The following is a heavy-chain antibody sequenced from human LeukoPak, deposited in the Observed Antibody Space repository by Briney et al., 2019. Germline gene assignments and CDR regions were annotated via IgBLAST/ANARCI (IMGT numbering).Heavy chain of an antibody. CDR2: IYSSGST. V-gene: IGHV4-39*01. CDR1: GGSISSISYY. D-gene: IGHD1-26*01. J-gene: IGHJ4*02. Sequence: PSETLSLTCSVSGGSISSISYYWGWIRQPPGKGLEWIGNIYSSGSTCNNPSLKSRVIISVDTSKNQFSLKLTSVTAADTAVYYCARQGVVGATGFDYWGQGTLVTVSS. CDR3: ARQGVVGATGFDY.